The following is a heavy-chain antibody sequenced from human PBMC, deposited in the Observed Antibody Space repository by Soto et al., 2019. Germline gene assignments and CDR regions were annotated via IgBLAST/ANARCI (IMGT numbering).Heavy chain of an antibody. J-gene: IGHJ4*02. D-gene: IGHD3-10*01. Sequence: QVQLVESGGGVVQPGMSLGLSCEVSGFTFSTYGMHWVRQAPGKGLEWVAFISYDGSKKLYAHSVKGRFTSSRDNSKNSLYPQMDRLRAEDKALYYCAKSGYYYGSGSYYNPIDYRGQGTLVTVSS. CDR2: ISYDGSKK. CDR3: AKSGYYYGSGSYYNPIDY. CDR1: GFTFSTYG. V-gene: IGHV3-30*18.